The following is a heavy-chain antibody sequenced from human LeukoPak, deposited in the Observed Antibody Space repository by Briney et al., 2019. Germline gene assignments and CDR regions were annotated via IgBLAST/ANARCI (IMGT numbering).Heavy chain of an antibody. V-gene: IGHV3-23*01. J-gene: IGHJ4*02. D-gene: IGHD6-19*01. Sequence: GGSLRLSCAASGFTFSNYALSWVRQAPGKGLEWVSVISVSGGSTYYADSVKGRFAISRDNSKNTLYLQMNSLRAEDTAVYYCAKAPLGVLYSSGWYGTDWGQGTLVTVSS. CDR1: GFTFSNYA. CDR3: AKAPLGVLYSSGWYGTD. CDR2: ISVSGGST.